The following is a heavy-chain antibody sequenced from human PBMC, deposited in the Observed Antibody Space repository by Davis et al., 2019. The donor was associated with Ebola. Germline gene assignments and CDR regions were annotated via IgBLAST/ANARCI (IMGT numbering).Heavy chain of an antibody. Sequence: SETLFLTCAVYGGSFSGYYWSWIRQPPGKGLEWIGEINHSGSTNYNPSLKSRVTISVDTSKNQFSLKLSSVTAADTAVYYCARTVRDKFGELLYYYYGMDVWGKGTTVTVSS. J-gene: IGHJ6*04. CDR3: ARTVRDKFGELLYYYYGMDV. CDR2: INHSGST. D-gene: IGHD3-10*01. V-gene: IGHV4-34*01. CDR1: GGSFSGYY.